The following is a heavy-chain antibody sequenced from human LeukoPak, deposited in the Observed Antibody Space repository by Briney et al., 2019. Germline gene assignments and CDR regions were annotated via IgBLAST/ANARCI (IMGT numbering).Heavy chain of an antibody. V-gene: IGHV1-69*13. CDR2: IIPMFGTP. CDR3: ATNGLERRFFSY. Sequence: ASVKVSCKASGYTFTSYGISWVRQAPGQGLEWMGGIIPMFGTPNYAQRVQGRVTITAGESTSTAYMELRSLRSEDTAVYYCATNGLERRFFSYWGQGTLVTVSS. D-gene: IGHD1-1*01. CDR1: GYTFTSYG. J-gene: IGHJ4*02.